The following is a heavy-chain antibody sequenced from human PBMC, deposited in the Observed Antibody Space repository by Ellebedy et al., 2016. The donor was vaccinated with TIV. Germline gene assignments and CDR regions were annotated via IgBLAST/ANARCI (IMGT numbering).Heavy chain of an antibody. J-gene: IGHJ3*01. CDR3: ARELAYYSNNGYYYLSGFDV. Sequence: MPSETLSLTCTVSDYSISSGYFWGWIRQPPGKGREWIGSIHHSGTNYYNQSLKSRLTISVDTSKNQFSLNLSSVTAIDTAVYYCARELAYYSNNGYYYLSGFDVWGRGTMVTVSS. CDR2: IHHSGTN. D-gene: IGHD3-22*01. V-gene: IGHV4-38-2*02. CDR1: DYSISSGYF.